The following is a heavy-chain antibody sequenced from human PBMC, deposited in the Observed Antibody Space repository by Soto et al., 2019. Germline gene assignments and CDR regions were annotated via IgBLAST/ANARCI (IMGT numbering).Heavy chain of an antibody. D-gene: IGHD3-3*01. V-gene: IGHV3-48*03. J-gene: IGHJ6*02. CDR1: GFNLSSFE. CDR3: ASDPIDNDFWSGLPGGYSSPSDV. CDR2: ISSSTFII. Sequence: GGSLRLSCAASGFNLSSFEMNWVRQTPGKGLEWISYISSSTFIIYYADSVKGRFTISRDNAKNSLYLQMNSLRAEDTAVYYCASDPIDNDFWSGLPGGYSSPSDVWGQGTTVTVSS.